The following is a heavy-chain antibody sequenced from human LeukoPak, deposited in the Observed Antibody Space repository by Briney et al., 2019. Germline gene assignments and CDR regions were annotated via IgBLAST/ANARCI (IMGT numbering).Heavy chain of an antibody. Sequence: PGGSLRLSCAASGFTFTTYWMGWVRQAPGKGLEWVANIKQDGSEQYYVDSVKGRFTISRDNAKNSLSLQMNSLRAEDTAVYYCARGERFLEWLGVNWGQGTLVTVSS. V-gene: IGHV3-7*01. D-gene: IGHD3-3*01. J-gene: IGHJ4*02. CDR1: GFTFTTYW. CDR3: ARGERFLEWLGVN. CDR2: IKQDGSEQ.